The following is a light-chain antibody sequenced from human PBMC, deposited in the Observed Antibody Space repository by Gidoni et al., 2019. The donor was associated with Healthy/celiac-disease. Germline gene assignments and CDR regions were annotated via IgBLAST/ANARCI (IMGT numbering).Light chain of an antibody. CDR3: AAWDDSLNGYWV. CDR1: SSNIGSNT. Sequence: QSVLTQPPSASGTPGQRVPISCSGISSNIGSNTVNWYQQLPGTAPKLLIYSNNQRPSGVPDRFSGSKSGTSASLAISGLQSEDEADYYCAAWDDSLNGYWVFGGGTKLTVL. CDR2: SNN. V-gene: IGLV1-44*01. J-gene: IGLJ3*02.